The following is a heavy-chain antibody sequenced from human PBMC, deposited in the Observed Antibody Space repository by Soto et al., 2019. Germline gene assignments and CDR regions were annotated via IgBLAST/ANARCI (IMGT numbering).Heavy chain of an antibody. CDR2: INHRGST. Sequence: QVLLQQWGAGLLKPSETLSLTCAVYGGSFSTYYWSWIRQPPGKGLEWIGEINHRGSTNYNPSLKSRVTISVDTSKIQFSLRLSSVTAADRAVYYCARGLNWNYAAFDYWGQGTLVNVSS. J-gene: IGHJ4*02. CDR3: ARGLNWNYAAFDY. V-gene: IGHV4-34*01. CDR1: GGSFSTYY. D-gene: IGHD1-7*01.